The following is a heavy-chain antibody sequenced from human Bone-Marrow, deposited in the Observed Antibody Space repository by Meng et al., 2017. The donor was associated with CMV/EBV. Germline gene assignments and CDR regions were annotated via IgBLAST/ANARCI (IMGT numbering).Heavy chain of an antibody. V-gene: IGHV2-5*01. J-gene: IGHJ4*02. CDR1: GFSLRNSGVG. CDR2: IYWNDDK. CDR3: AHWEYSSGWLIYFDY. Sequence: SGPTLVKPTHTRTLTCTFFGFSLRNSGVGVGWIRQPPGKALEWLALIYWNDDKRYSPSLKSRLTITKDTSKDQVVLTMTNMDPVDTATYYCAHWEYSSGWLIYFDYWGQGTLVTVSS. D-gene: IGHD6-19*01.